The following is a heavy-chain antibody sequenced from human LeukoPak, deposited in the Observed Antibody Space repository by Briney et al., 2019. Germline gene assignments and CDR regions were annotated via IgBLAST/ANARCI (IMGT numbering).Heavy chain of an antibody. CDR3: ARAFSWTGNYYHVMAV. Sequence: GASVKVSCKASRGTFSSYAISWVRQAPGQGLEWMGGIIPIFGTANYAQKFQGRVTITADESTSTAYMELTSLRSEDPAVYYFARAFSWTGNYYHVMAVWGKGPTVTVPS. J-gene: IGHJ6*03. V-gene: IGHV1-69*13. CDR1: RGTFSSYA. CDR2: IIPIFGTA. D-gene: IGHD1-14*01.